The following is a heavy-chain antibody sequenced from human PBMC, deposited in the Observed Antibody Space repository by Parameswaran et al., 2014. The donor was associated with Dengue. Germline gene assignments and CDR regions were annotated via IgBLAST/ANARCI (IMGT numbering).Heavy chain of an antibody. CDR2: INPSGGST. Sequence: WVRQAPGQGLEWMGIINPSGGSTSYAQKFQGRVTMTRDTSTSTVYMELSSLRSEDTAVYYCARGHPTIGSGRLLSGLPDYWGQGTLVTVSS. CDR3: ARGHPTIGSGRLLSGLPDY. D-gene: IGHD3-10*01. J-gene: IGHJ4*02. V-gene: IGHV1-46*01.